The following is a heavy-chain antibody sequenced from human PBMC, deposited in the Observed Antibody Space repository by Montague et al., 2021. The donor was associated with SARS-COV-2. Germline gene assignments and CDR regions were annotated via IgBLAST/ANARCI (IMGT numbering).Heavy chain of an antibody. CDR2: IYHGGFT. V-gene: IGHV4-38-2*02. CDR3: ARASCGADCNYLYIWFDS. J-gene: IGHJ5*01. Sequence: SETLSLTCSVSGYSISSGYFWGWIRQPPGKGLEWIGAIYHGGFTHYTPSLKSRLTMSLDTSKNQFSLRLSSVTAADTAIYYCARASCGADCNYLYIWFDSWGQGALVTVSS. CDR1: GYSISSGYF. D-gene: IGHD2-21*01.